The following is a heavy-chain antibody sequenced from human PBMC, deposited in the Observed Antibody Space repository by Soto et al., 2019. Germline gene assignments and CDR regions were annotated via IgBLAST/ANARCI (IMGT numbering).Heavy chain of an antibody. D-gene: IGHD3-10*01. Sequence: SETLSLTCAVSGGSISSGGYSWSWIRQPPGKGLEWIGYIYHSGSTYYNPSLKSRVTISVDRSKNQFSLKLSSVTAADTAVYYCARGEGITMVRGVITTAPSFDYWRQRTLVTVSS. CDR2: IYHSGST. CDR1: GGSISSGGYS. CDR3: ARGEGITMVRGVITTAPSFDY. V-gene: IGHV4-30-2*01. J-gene: IGHJ4*02.